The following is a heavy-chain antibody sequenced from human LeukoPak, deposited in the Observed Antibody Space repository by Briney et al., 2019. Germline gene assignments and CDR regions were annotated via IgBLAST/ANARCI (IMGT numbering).Heavy chain of an antibody. V-gene: IGHV4-34*01. CDR1: GGSFSGYY. Sequence: SETLSLTCAVYGGSFSGYYWSWIRQPPGKGLEWIGEINHSGSTNYNPSLTSRVTISVDTSKNQFSLKLSSVTAADTAVYYCARGARYCSSTSCLKRGPQKYYFDYWGQGTLVTVSS. CDR3: ARGARYCSSTSCLKRGPQKYYFDY. CDR2: INHSGST. J-gene: IGHJ4*02. D-gene: IGHD2-2*01.